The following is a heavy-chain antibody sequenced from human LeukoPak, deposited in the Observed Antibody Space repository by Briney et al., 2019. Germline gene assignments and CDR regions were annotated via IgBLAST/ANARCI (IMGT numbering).Heavy chain of an antibody. J-gene: IGHJ6*02. Sequence: PGGSLRLSCAASGFTFSSYSMNWVRQAPGKGLEWVSSISSSSSYIYYADSVKGRFTISRDNAKNSLYLQMNSLGAEDAAVYYCARGIAAAGSYGMDVWGQGTTVTVSS. CDR1: GFTFSSYS. V-gene: IGHV3-21*01. CDR2: ISSSSSYI. D-gene: IGHD6-13*01. CDR3: ARGIAAAGSYGMDV.